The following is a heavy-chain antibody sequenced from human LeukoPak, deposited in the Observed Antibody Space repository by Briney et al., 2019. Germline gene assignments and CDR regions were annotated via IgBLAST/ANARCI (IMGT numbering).Heavy chain of an antibody. CDR2: IIPIFGTA. Sequence: SVEVSCKASGGTFSSYAISWVRQAPGQGLEWMGGIIPIFGTANYAQKFQGRVTITTDESTSTAYMELSSLRSEDTAVYYCARVHSIMGPAAKAYYYYYMDVWGKGTTVTVSS. CDR1: GGTFSSYA. J-gene: IGHJ6*03. V-gene: IGHV1-69*05. CDR3: ARVHSIMGPAAKAYYYYYMDV. D-gene: IGHD2-2*01.